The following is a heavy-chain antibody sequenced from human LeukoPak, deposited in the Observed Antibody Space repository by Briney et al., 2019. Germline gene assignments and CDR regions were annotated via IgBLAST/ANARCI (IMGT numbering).Heavy chain of an antibody. V-gene: IGHV1-8*01. J-gene: IGHJ5*02. CDR3: ARRKIAAARTTPNNWFDP. D-gene: IGHD6-13*01. CDR1: GYTFTNYD. Sequence: GASVNVSFTASGYTFTNYDINWVRQAPGQGGEWMGWMNPNSGNTGYAQKFQGRVTMTRNTSISTAYMELSSLRSEDTAVYYCARRKIAAARTTPNNWFDPWGQGTLVTVSS. CDR2: MNPNSGNT.